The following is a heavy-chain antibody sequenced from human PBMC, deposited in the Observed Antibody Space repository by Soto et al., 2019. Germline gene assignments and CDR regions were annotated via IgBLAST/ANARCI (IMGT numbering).Heavy chain of an antibody. CDR1: GYSFTSYW. J-gene: IGHJ6*02. Sequence: GESLKISCKGSGYSFTSYWIGWVRQMPGKGLEWMGIIYPGDSDTRYSPSFQGQVTISADKSISTAYLQWSSLEASDTAMYYCARHRREYCSGGSCYSKPVYYYYGMDVWGQGTTVTVS. V-gene: IGHV5-51*01. CDR2: IYPGDSDT. CDR3: ARHRREYCSGGSCYSKPVYYYYGMDV. D-gene: IGHD2-15*01.